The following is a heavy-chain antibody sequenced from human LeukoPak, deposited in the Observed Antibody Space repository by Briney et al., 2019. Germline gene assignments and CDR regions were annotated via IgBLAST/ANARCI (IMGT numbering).Heavy chain of an antibody. V-gene: IGHV4-30-2*03. CDR1: GGSISSGGYY. Sequence: PSQTLSLTCTVSGGSISSGGYYWSWIRQHPGKGLEWIGSIYYSGSTYYNPSLKSRVTISVDTSKNQFSLKLSSVTAADTAVYYCARRSITMIVVVTPSGQDAFDIWGQGTMVTVPS. CDR2: IYYSGST. D-gene: IGHD3-22*01. CDR3: ARRSITMIVVVTPSGQDAFDI. J-gene: IGHJ3*02.